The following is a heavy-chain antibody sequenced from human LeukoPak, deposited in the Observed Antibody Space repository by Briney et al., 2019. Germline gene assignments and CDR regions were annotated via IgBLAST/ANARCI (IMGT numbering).Heavy chain of an antibody. D-gene: IGHD3-22*01. J-gene: IGHJ3*02. Sequence: SGTLSLTCAVSGGSISSSNWWSWVRQPPGKGLEWIGEIYHSGSTNYNPSLKSRVTISVDKSKNQFSLKLSSVTAADTAVYYCASSPHDSSGSTRAGGAFDIWGQGTMVTVSS. CDR3: ASSPHDSSGSTRAGGAFDI. CDR2: IYHSGST. V-gene: IGHV4-4*02. CDR1: GGSISSSNW.